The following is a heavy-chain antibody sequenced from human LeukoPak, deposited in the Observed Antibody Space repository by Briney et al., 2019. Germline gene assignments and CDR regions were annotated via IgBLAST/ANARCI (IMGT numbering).Heavy chain of an antibody. CDR1: GYTFTSYD. CDR2: INPNSGNT. J-gene: IGHJ3*02. V-gene: IGHV1-8*03. CDR3: ARASVYSIAVAGRVLEAFDI. D-gene: IGHD6-19*01. Sequence: ASVKVSCKASGYTFTSYDINWVRQATGQGLEWMGWINPNSGNTGYAQKFQGRVTITRDTSISTAYMELSSLRSEDTAVYYCARASVYSIAVAGRVLEAFDIWGQGTMVTVSS.